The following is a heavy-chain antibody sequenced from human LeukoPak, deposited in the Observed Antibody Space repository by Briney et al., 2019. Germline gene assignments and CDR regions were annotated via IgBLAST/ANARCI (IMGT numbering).Heavy chain of an antibody. J-gene: IGHJ5*02. CDR2: IGTSSSTI. CDR1: GFTFRSYS. CDR3: ARGPPLFDP. V-gene: IGHV3-48*04. Sequence: GGSLRLSCAASGFTFRSYSMNWVRQAPGKGLEWASYIGTSSSTIYYVDSVKGRFTISRDNAKNSLYLQMNSLRAEDTAVYYCARGPPLFDPWGQGTLVTVSS.